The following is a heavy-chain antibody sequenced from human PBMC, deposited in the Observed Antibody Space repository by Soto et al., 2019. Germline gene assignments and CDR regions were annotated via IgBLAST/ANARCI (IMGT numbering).Heavy chain of an antibody. CDR1: GDSINTPAYY. CDR2: MHNSEST. J-gene: IGHJ5*01. V-gene: IGHV4-39*01. D-gene: IGHD3-10*01. Sequence: TSDTLSLTCPVSGDSINTPAYYWGCIRQPPGKGLEWIGRMHNSESTYFNPSLKSRVTISVDTSKNQFSLKLSSVTAADTAVYFCTRRSRWYYYGTASYYNLWFDSWGQGTLVTVSS. CDR3: TRRSRWYYYGTASYYNLWFDS.